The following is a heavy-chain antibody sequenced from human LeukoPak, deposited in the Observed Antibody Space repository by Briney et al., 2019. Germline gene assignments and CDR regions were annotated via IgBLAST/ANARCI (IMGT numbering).Heavy chain of an antibody. D-gene: IGHD3-10*01. Sequence: SETLSLTCTVSGGSISSVSYYWSWIRQPAGKGLEWIGRIYTSGSTNYNPSLKSRVTISVDTSKNQFSLKLSSVTAADTAVYYCASTMVRGVIAWAFDIWGQGTMVTVSS. CDR3: ASTMVRGVIAWAFDI. CDR1: GGSISSVSYY. J-gene: IGHJ3*02. V-gene: IGHV4-61*02. CDR2: IYTSGST.